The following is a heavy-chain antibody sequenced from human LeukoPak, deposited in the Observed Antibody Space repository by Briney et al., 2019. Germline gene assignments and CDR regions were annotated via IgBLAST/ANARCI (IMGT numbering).Heavy chain of an antibody. D-gene: IGHD3-10*01. CDR1: GRSISSSNYY. CDR2: IYYSGTT. Sequence: PSETLSLTCTVSGRSISSSNYYWGWIRQPPGKGLEWIGSIYYSGTTYYNPSLKSRVTISVDTSKNQCSLKLSSVTAADTAVYYCANCQRGSGSYCPFDYWGQGTLVTVSS. V-gene: IGHV4-39*01. CDR3: ANCQRGSGSYCPFDY. J-gene: IGHJ4*02.